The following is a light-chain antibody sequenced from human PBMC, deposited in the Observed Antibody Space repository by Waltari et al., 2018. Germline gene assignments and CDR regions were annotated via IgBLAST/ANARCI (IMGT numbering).Light chain of an antibody. J-gene: IGKJ4*01. Sequence: EIVLTQSPATLSLSSGDRATLSCRASQSVSSSLAWYQQRPGQAPRLLIYDASNRATGIPARFSGSGSGTDFTLTISSLEPEDFAVYYCQQRSSWPLTFGGGT. CDR2: DAS. CDR1: QSVSSS. CDR3: QQRSSWPLT. V-gene: IGKV3-11*01.